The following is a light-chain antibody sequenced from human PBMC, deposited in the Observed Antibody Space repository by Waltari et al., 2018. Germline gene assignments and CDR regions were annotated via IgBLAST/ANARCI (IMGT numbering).Light chain of an antibody. J-gene: IGKJ4*01. Sequence: DIVLSQSPATLSLSPGEGATLSCRASQNVNNYIGWYQQKTGQAPRLLIYDASYRATGVPSRFSGSGSGTDFTLTISSLEPEDFAVYYCQQRCNWPPSFGGGTKVEIK. CDR2: DAS. V-gene: IGKV3-11*01. CDR3: QQRCNWPPS. CDR1: QNVNNY.